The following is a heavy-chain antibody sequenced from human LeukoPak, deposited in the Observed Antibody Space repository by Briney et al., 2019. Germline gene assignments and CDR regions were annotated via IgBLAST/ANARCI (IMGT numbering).Heavy chain of an antibody. J-gene: IGHJ4*02. CDR1: GYTFTSYG. Sequence: ASVKVSCKASGYTFTSYGISWVRQAPGQGLEWMGWISAYNGNTNYAQKLQGRVTMTTDTSTSTAYMELRSLRSDDTAVYYCARVRDIVVVPATQDGDYWGQETLVTVSS. CDR2: ISAYNGNT. V-gene: IGHV1-18*01. D-gene: IGHD2-2*01. CDR3: ARVRDIVVVPATQDGDY.